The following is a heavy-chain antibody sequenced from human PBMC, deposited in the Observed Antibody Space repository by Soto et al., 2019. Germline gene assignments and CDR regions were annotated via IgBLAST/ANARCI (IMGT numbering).Heavy chain of an antibody. V-gene: IGHV4-34*01. J-gene: IGHJ6*03. CDR2: INHSGST. Sequence: SETLSLTCAVYGGSFSGYYWSWIRQPPGKGLEWIGEINHSGSTNYNPSLKSRVTISVDTSKNQFSLKLSSVTAADTAVYYCARSQRITIFGVVIIQPKSPYYMDVWGKGTTVTVS. CDR3: ARSQRITIFGVVIIQPKSPYYMDV. D-gene: IGHD3-3*01. CDR1: GGSFSGYY.